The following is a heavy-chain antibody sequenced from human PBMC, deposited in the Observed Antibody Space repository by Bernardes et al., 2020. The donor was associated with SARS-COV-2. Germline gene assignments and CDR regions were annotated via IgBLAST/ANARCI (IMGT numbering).Heavy chain of an antibody. D-gene: IGHD2-2*01. CDR1: GASISGYS. CDR2: LYSSGNT. J-gene: IGHJ6*02. V-gene: IGHV4-4*07. CDR3: ARDMVPAANHYYYYGVDV. Sequence: TLSLRCIVSGASISGYSWSWVRRKARKGLEWIGRLYSSGNTNYKSSLESRVTMSVDTSKNQISLKMTSVTAADTAVYYCARDMVPAANHYYYYGVDVWGQGTTVIVSS.